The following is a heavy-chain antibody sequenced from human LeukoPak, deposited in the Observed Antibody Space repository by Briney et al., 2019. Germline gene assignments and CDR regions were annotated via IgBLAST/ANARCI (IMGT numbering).Heavy chain of an antibody. CDR3: ARRQDGSGSYFYYFYIDV. CDR2: FYRGGST. Sequence: PGGSLRLSCAASGFSVSSNYMSWVRQAPGGGLEWVSIFYRGGSTYYADSVKGRFTISRDTSKNMLYLQMNRLRAEDTAVYDCARRQDGSGSYFYYFYIDVWDKGTTVT. J-gene: IGHJ6*03. V-gene: IGHV3-66*01. D-gene: IGHD3-10*01. CDR1: GFSVSSNY.